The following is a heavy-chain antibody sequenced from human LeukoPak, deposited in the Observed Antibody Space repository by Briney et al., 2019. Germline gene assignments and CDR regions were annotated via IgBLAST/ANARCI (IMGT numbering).Heavy chain of an antibody. Sequence: TGGSLRLSCAASGFTFDDYAMHWVRQAPGKGLEWVSLISWDGGSTYYADSVKGRFTISRDNSKNSLYLQMNSFRAEDTALYFCAKDRGGGSQLGDAFDVWGQGTMVSVSS. J-gene: IGHJ3*01. CDR1: GFTFDDYA. V-gene: IGHV3-43D*03. CDR2: ISWDGGST. D-gene: IGHD2-15*01. CDR3: AKDRGGGSQLGDAFDV.